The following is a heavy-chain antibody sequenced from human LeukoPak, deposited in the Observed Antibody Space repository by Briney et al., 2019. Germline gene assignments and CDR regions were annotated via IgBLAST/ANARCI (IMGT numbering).Heavy chain of an antibody. D-gene: IGHD2-21*02. CDR2: IYPGDSDT. V-gene: IGHV5-51*01. Sequence: GESLKISCQGSGYSFTTYWIGWVRQMPGKGLEWMGIIYPGDSDTRYSPSFQGQVTISADKSISTAYLQWSSLKASDTAMYYCARTYCGGDCYYSYFDYWGQGTLVTVSS. CDR3: ARTYCGGDCYYSYFDY. CDR1: GYSFTTYW. J-gene: IGHJ4*02.